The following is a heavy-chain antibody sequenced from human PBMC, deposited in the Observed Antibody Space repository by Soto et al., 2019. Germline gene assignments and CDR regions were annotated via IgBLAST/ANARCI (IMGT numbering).Heavy chain of an antibody. CDR3: ANAPEEVGAKYSRYLFDS. V-gene: IGHV3-23*01. Sequence: DVQLLESGGNLIQPGGSLRLSCAVSGFSFNNYAMSWVRQTPTKGLEWISGVTGGGTQTFYADSVKGRFTISRDNSKNTLCLQMTSLRGEDTAIYYCANAPEEVGAKYSRYLFDSWGQGNLVNVPS. J-gene: IGHJ5*01. D-gene: IGHD6-6*01. CDR1: GFSFNNYA. CDR2: VTGGGTQT.